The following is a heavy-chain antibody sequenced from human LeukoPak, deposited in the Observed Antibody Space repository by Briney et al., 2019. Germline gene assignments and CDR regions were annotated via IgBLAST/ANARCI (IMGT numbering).Heavy chain of an antibody. CDR3: ARNYQGSGWSWDGNLFDP. V-gene: IGHV4-34*01. D-gene: IGHD6-19*01. CDR2: INHSGST. J-gene: IGHJ5*02. CDR1: GGSFSGYY. Sequence: SETLSLTCAVYGGSFSGYYWSWIRQPPGKGLEWIGEINHSGSTNYNPSLKSRVTISVDTSKNQFSLKLSSVTAADTAVYYCARNYQGSGWSWDGNLFDPWGQGTLVTVSS.